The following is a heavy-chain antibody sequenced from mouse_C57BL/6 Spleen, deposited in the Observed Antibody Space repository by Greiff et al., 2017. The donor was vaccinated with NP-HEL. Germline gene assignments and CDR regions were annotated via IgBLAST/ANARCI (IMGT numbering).Heavy chain of an antibody. J-gene: IGHJ1*03. V-gene: IGHV1-81*01. D-gene: IGHD2-2*01. CDR3: ARRTMVTTRDWYFDV. CDR1: GYTFTSYG. Sequence: QVQLQQSGAELARPGASVKLSCKASGYTFTSYGISWVKQRTGQGLEWIGEIYPRSGNTYYNEKFKGKATLTADKSSSTAYMELRSLTSEDSAVYFCARRTMVTTRDWYFDVWGTGTTVTVSS. CDR2: IYPRSGNT.